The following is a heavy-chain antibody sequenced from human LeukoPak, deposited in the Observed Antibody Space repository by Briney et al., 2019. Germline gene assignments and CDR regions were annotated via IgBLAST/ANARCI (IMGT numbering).Heavy chain of an antibody. CDR1: GGSISSYY. CDR3: ARSAHDYGDPVGYYYYYYGMDV. D-gene: IGHD4-17*01. CDR2: IYYSGST. Sequence: SETLSLTCTVSGGSISSYYWSWIRQPPGKGLEWIGYIYYSGSTNYNPSLKSRVTISVDTSKNQFSPKLSSVTAADTAVYYCARSAHDYGDPVGYYYYYYGMDVWGQGTTVTVSS. J-gene: IGHJ6*02. V-gene: IGHV4-59*01.